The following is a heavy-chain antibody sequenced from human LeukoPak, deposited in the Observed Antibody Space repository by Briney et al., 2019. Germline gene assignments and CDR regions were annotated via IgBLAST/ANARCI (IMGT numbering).Heavy chain of an antibody. Sequence: SEPLSLTCTVSGGSISSYYWSWIRQPPGKGLEWIGYIYYSGSTNYNPSLKSRVTISVDTSKNQFSLKLSSVTAADTAVYYCASYSSSLYRIDYWGQGTLVTVSS. CDR3: ASYSSSLYRIDY. J-gene: IGHJ4*02. D-gene: IGHD6-13*01. V-gene: IGHV4-59*01. CDR2: IYYSGST. CDR1: GGSISSYY.